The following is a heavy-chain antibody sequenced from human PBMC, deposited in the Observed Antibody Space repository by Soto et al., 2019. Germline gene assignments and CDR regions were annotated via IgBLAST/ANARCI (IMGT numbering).Heavy chain of an antibody. D-gene: IGHD3-3*01. J-gene: IGHJ5*02. CDR1: GFRFSSYS. V-gene: IGHV3-48*02. CDR3: ARESRFLEWLSLNWFDP. CDR2: ISSSSSTI. Sequence: GGSLRLSCAASGFRFSSYSMNWVRQAPGKGLEWVSYISSSSSTIYYADSVKGRFTISRDNAKNSLYLQMNSLRDEDTAVYYCARESRFLEWLSLNWFDPWGQGTLVTVSS.